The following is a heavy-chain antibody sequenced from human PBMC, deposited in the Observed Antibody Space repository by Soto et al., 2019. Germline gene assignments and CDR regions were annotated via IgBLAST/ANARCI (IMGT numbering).Heavy chain of an antibody. CDR3: ARDNGYYDF. J-gene: IGHJ4*02. CDR1: GYTFSSYS. Sequence: ASVKVSCKTSGYTFSSYSINWVRQAPGQGLEWMAWISNNSVNTHYAERVQGRVTVTLDKSARTAFMEMWGLTSDDTAVYFCARDNGYYDFWGQGTLVTVSS. V-gene: IGHV1-18*01. CDR2: ISNNSVNT. D-gene: IGHD2-8*01.